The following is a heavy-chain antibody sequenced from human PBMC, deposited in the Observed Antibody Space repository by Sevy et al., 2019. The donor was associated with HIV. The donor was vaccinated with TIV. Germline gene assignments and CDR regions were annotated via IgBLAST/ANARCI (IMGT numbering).Heavy chain of an antibody. D-gene: IGHD3-22*01. Sequence: GGSLRLSCPASGFTFSSYWMHWVRQAPGKGLEWVANIKQDESKKYYVASVEGRFTISRDNAKDSLYLQMNSLRPGDTAVYYCARGNSGSFDYWGQGTLVTVSS. CDR1: GFTFSSYW. CDR3: ARGNSGSFDY. J-gene: IGHJ4*02. V-gene: IGHV3-7*04. CDR2: IKQDESKK.